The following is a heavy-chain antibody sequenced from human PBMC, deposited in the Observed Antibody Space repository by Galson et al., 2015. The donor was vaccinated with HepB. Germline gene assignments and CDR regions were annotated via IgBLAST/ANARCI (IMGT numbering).Heavy chain of an antibody. CDR1: GYTFTSYG. CDR2: ISAYNGNT. D-gene: IGHD3/OR15-3a*01. J-gene: IGHJ6*02. V-gene: IGHV1-18*04. CDR3: ARDDDFPAGGGAGYYGRDV. Sequence: SVKVSCKASGYTFTSYGISWVRQAPGQGLEWMGWISAYNGNTNYAQKLQGRVTMTTDTSTSTAYMELRSLRSDDTAVYYCARDDDFPAGGGAGYYGRDVWGQGTTVTVSS.